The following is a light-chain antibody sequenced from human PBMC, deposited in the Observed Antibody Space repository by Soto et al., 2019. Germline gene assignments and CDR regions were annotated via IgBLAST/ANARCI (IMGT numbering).Light chain of an antibody. Sequence: QSVLTQPPSASGTPGQRVTISCSGSSSNIGRNTVNWYQQLPGTAPKVLIYGDNNRPSGVPDRFSGSKSGTSASLAITRLQAEDEADYYCQSYDISLHNYVFGTGTKVTVL. CDR1: SSNIGRNT. J-gene: IGLJ1*01. V-gene: IGLV1-44*01. CDR2: GDN. CDR3: QSYDISLHNYV.